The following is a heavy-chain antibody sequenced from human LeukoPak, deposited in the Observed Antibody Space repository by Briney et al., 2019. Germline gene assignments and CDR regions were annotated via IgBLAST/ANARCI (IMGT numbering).Heavy chain of an antibody. D-gene: IGHD5-18*01. J-gene: IGHJ3*02. CDR2: IKHDGGEK. CDR3: ARDQELWPSDAFDI. CDR1: GYTFSSYW. V-gene: IGHV3-7*03. Sequence: GGSLRLSCEASGYTFSSYWMSWVRQAPGKGLEWVANIKHDGGEKYYVHSVKGRFTISRDNAKNSLYLQMNSLRAEDTAVYYCARDQELWPSDAFDIWGQGTMVTVSS.